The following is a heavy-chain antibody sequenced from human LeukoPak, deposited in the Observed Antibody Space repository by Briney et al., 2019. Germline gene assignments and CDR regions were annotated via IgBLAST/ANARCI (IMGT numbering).Heavy chain of an antibody. CDR2: IHPDSGAT. D-gene: IGHD1-7*01. V-gene: IGHV1-2*02. Sequence: ASVKVSCKASGSAFNVYNIHWVRQAPGQGLEWMGWIHPDSGATNYAQKFQGRVTLTRDRSITTLYMELSSLRSDDTAIYYCVRENWHYDYWGQGTQATVSS. CDR3: VRENWHYDY. J-gene: IGHJ4*02. CDR1: GSAFNVYN.